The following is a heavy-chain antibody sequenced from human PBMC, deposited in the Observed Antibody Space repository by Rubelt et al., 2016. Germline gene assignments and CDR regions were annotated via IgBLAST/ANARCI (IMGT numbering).Heavy chain of an antibody. J-gene: IGHJ4*02. V-gene: IGHV3-30*17. D-gene: IGHD3-3*02. Sequence: GGGPEWVAVISHDGTSKAYADSVEGRFTVSRDSSKNTVYLQMNSLRLEDSAVYSCAREFYTSIKARTLDNWGQGVLVTVSS. CDR3: AREFYTSIKARTLDN. CDR2: ISHDGTSK.